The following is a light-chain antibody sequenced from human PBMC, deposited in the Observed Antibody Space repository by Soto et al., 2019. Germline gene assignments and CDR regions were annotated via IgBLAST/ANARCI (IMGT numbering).Light chain of an antibody. Sequence: IVMTQSPATLSVSPGERVTFSCRASQGIRNHLAWYQHKPGQAPRLLISYGSAGATGIPARFSGSGSGTEFTLTISSLQSEDFAVYYCQQYNNWWTFGQGTKVDIK. CDR3: QQYNNWWT. CDR1: QGIRNH. J-gene: IGKJ1*01. V-gene: IGKV3-15*01. CDR2: YGS.